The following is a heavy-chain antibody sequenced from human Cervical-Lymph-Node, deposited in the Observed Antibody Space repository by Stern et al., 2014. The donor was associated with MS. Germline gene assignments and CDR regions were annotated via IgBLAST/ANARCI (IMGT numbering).Heavy chain of an antibody. J-gene: IGHJ4*02. Sequence: EMQLVESGGGLVQPGGSLRLSCEGSGFTFSSFAMTWIRQAPGQGLEWVSGSGSDGGAHYAESVRGRFTVSRDNSRNTLYLQMDRLRVEDTAVYYCGKDLHYWSADSWGQGTLVTVSS. CDR2: SGSDGGA. V-gene: IGHV3-23*04. CDR1: GFTFSSFA. D-gene: IGHD1-1*01. CDR3: GKDLHYWSADS.